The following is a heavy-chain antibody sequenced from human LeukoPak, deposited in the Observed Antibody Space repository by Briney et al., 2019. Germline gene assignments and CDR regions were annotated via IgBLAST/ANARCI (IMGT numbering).Heavy chain of an antibody. Sequence: GGSLRLSCTASGFPFSDYSMDWVRQAPGKGLEWISYIGNDSGNTKYADSVRGRFTVSADNAKNSLFLQMNSLRVEDTAVYYCARDHNYAFDNWGQGTLVSVSS. V-gene: IGHV3-48*04. D-gene: IGHD1-1*01. CDR1: GFPFSDYS. CDR2: IGNDSGNT. CDR3: ARDHNYAFDN. J-gene: IGHJ4*02.